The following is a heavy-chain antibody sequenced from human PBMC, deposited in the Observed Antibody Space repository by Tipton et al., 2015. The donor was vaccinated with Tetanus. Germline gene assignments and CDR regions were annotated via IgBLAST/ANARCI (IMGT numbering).Heavy chain of an antibody. J-gene: IGHJ6*02. CDR2: VYYNGNT. CDR3: ARDHGITWGGMGYYYGMDV. V-gene: IGHV4-59*12. CDR1: GGSISGSY. D-gene: IGHD3-16*01. Sequence: TLSLTCTVSGGSISGSYWNWIRQPPGKGLEWIGYVYYNGNTHYNPALKSRVTISVDTSKNRFSLRLSSVTAADTAVYYCARDHGITWGGMGYYYGMDVWGQGTTVTVSS.